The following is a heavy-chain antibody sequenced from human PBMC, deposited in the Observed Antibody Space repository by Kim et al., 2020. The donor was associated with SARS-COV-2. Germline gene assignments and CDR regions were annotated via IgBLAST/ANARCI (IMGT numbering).Heavy chain of an antibody. D-gene: IGHD3-10*01. Sequence: DSVKGRFTISRDNSKNTLYLQMNSLRAEDTAVYYCAKGPRGTMVRGVFDYWGQGTLVTVSS. V-gene: IGHV3-23*01. J-gene: IGHJ4*02. CDR3: AKGPRGTMVRGVFDY.